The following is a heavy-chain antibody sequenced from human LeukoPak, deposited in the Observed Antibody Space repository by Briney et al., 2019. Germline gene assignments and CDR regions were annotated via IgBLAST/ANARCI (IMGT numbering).Heavy chain of an antibody. Sequence: ASVKVSCKASGYTFTSYALHWVRQAPGQRLEWMGWINGGNGNIRYSQKFQGRVTITRDTSASTAYMEMSSLRSEDTAVYYCARGVGDGYNSPFDYWGQGTLVTVSS. CDR3: ARGVGDGYNSPFDY. J-gene: IGHJ4*02. D-gene: IGHD5-24*01. CDR2: INGGNGNI. V-gene: IGHV1-3*01. CDR1: GYTFTSYA.